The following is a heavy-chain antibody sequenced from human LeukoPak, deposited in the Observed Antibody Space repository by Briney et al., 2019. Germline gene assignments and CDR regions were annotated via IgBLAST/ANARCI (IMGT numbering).Heavy chain of an antibody. V-gene: IGHV3-30*04. CDR2: ISYDGSNK. CDR3: AKDLFDRVDYGGNSPDY. J-gene: IGHJ4*02. CDR1: GFTFSSYA. Sequence: GGSLRLSCAASGFTFSSYAMHWVRQAPGKGLEWVAVISYDGSNKYYADSVKGRFTISRDNSKNTLYLQMNSLRAEDTAVYYCAKDLFDRVDYGGNSPDYWGQGTLVTVSS. D-gene: IGHD4-23*01.